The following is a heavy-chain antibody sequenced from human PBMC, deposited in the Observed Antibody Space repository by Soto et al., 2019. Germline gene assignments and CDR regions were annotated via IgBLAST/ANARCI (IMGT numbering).Heavy chain of an antibody. J-gene: IGHJ6*02. Sequence: QVQLVQSGAEVKKPGASVKVSCKASGYTFTSYDINWVRQATGQGLEWMGWMNPNSGNTGYAQKFQGRVTMTRNTSISTAYMELSSLRSEDTAVYYCARRRKDYGDYYYGMDVWCQGTTVTVSS. V-gene: IGHV1-8*01. CDR1: GYTFTSYD. D-gene: IGHD4-17*01. CDR2: MNPNSGNT. CDR3: ARRRKDYGDYYYGMDV.